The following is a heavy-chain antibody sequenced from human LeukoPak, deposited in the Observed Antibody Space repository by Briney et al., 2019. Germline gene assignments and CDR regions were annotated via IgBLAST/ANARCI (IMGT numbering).Heavy chain of an antibody. CDR2: IIPILGIA. Sequence: SVKVSCKASRGTFSSYAISWGRQAPGQGLEWMGRIIPILGIANYAQKFQGRVTITADKSTSRAYMELSSLRSEDTAVYYCATYDYGDYLDAFDIWGQGTMVTVSS. CDR3: ATYDYGDYLDAFDI. V-gene: IGHV1-69*04. CDR1: RGTFSSYA. J-gene: IGHJ3*02. D-gene: IGHD4-17*01.